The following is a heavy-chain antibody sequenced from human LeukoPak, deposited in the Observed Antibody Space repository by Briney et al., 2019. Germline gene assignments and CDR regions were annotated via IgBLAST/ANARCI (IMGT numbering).Heavy chain of an antibody. CDR1: GVTVSSHY. D-gene: IGHD2-2*02. J-gene: IGHJ4*02. Sequence: GGSLRLSCAASGVTVSSHYMSWVRQAPGKGLEWVSVIYSGGSTYYADSVKGRFTISRDSYKNTLYLQMNSLRAEDTAVYYCVISPNTYYFDYWGQGTLVTVSS. CDR3: VISPNTYYFDY. V-gene: IGHV3-53*01. CDR2: IYSGGST.